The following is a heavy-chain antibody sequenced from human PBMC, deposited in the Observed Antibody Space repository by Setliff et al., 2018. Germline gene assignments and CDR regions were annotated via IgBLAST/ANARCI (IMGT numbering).Heavy chain of an antibody. CDR1: GASIGSGSHY. J-gene: IGHJ6*02. CDR2: VYTSGTT. CDR3: AREYVVISFVRNTHSHYGMDV. Sequence: SETLSLTCTVSGASIGSGSHYWSWIRQPAGRGLEWIGRVYTSGTTNYSPSLKSRVSISSDTSKNVISLKLNSVTAADTAVYFCAREYVVISFVRNTHSHYGMDVWGQGTTVTVSS. V-gene: IGHV4-61*02. D-gene: IGHD2-21*01.